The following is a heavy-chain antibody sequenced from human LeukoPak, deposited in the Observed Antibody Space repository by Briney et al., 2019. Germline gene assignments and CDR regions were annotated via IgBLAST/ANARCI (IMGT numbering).Heavy chain of an antibody. CDR2: IYYSEST. J-gene: IGHJ4*02. D-gene: IGHD6-13*01. CDR3: ARTAPYSSSWFDY. CDR1: GGSISSYY. Sequence: PSETLSLTCTVSGGSISSYYWSWIRQPPGKGLEWIGYIYYSESTNYNPSLKSRVTISVDTSKNQFSLKLSSVTAADTAVYYCARTAPYSSSWFDYWGQGTLVTVSS. V-gene: IGHV4-59*01.